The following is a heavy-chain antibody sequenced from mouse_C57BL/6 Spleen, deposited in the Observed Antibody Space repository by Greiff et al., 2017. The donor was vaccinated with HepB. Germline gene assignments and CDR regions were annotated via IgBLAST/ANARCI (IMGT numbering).Heavy chain of an antibody. CDR2: ISSGGSYT. V-gene: IGHV5-6*01. Sequence: EVNVVESGGDLVKPGGSLKLSCAASGFTFSSYGMSWVRQTPDKRLEWVATISSGGSYTYYPDSVKGRFTISRDNAKNTLYLQMSSLKSEDTAMYYCAKNYYGSTWYFDVWGTGTTVTVSS. D-gene: IGHD1-1*01. CDR3: AKNYYGSTWYFDV. CDR1: GFTFSSYG. J-gene: IGHJ1*03.